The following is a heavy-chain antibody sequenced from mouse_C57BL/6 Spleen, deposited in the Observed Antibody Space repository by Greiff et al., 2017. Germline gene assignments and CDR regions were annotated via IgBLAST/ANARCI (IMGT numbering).Heavy chain of an antibody. CDR2: ISSGSSTI. Sequence: EVQVVESGGGLVKPGGSLKLSYAASGFTFSDYGMHWVRQAPEKGLEWVAYISSGSSTIYYADTVKGRFTISRDNAKNTLFLQMTSLRSEDTAMYYCARPFYYGSSYWFAYWGQGTLVTVSA. CDR3: ARPFYYGSSYWFAY. J-gene: IGHJ3*01. V-gene: IGHV5-17*01. CDR1: GFTFSDYG. D-gene: IGHD1-1*01.